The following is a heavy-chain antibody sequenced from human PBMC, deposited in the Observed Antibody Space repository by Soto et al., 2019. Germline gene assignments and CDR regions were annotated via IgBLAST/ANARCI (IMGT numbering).Heavy chain of an antibody. CDR3: ARDDGEILDY. D-gene: IGHD3-3*01. CDR1: GGSISSYY. V-gene: IGHV4-59*01. CDR2: IYYSGST. Sequence: PSETLSHTCTVSGGSISSYYWSWIRQPPGKGLEWIGYIYYSGSTNYNPSLKSQVTISVDTSKNQFSLKLSSVTAADTAVYYCARDDGEILDYWGQGTLVTVS. J-gene: IGHJ4*02.